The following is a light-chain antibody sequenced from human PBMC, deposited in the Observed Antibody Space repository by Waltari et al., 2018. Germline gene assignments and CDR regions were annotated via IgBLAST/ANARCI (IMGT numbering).Light chain of an antibody. CDR2: GAS. CDR3: QQYNDWIN. Sequence: ILMTQSPVTLSVSPGERVTLSCRARRAVRSDLAWYQQKPGRSPRLLIYGASTRATGVPARFSGSGSGTDFSLTITSLQXEDLAVYYCQQYNDWINFGQGTRLEI. V-gene: IGKV3-15*01. CDR1: RAVRSD. J-gene: IGKJ5*01.